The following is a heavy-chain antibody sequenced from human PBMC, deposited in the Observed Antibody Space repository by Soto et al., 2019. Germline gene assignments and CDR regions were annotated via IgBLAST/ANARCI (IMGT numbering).Heavy chain of an antibody. D-gene: IGHD4-17*01. Sequence: QLQLQESGPGLVKPSETLSLTCTVSGASIGGSTKYWGWIRQPPGKGLEWIGSIYYSGTTYYNPSLKSRVTMSVDTPNNQFSLKLTSVTAADTAVYYCARNGDYGAYLDDFDNWGQGILVTVSS. CDR3: ARNGDYGAYLDDFDN. J-gene: IGHJ4*02. V-gene: IGHV4-39*01. CDR2: IYYSGTT. CDR1: GASIGGSTKY.